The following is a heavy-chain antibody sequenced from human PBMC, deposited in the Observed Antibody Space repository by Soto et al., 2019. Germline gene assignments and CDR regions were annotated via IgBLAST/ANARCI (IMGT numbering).Heavy chain of an antibody. CDR1: GGTFSSFG. D-gene: IGHD5-12*01. J-gene: IGHJ4*02. Sequence: QVQLVQSGAEVKKPGSSVKVSCKASGGTFSSFGFNWVRQAPGQGLEWMGGIIPLFGTVNYAEKFQGRVTISADEGTSTASMELIGLRSEDTAIYYCARDRSMDGYNSRSFDYWGQGTLVTVS. CDR3: ARDRSMDGYNSRSFDY. CDR2: IIPLFGTV. V-gene: IGHV1-69*01.